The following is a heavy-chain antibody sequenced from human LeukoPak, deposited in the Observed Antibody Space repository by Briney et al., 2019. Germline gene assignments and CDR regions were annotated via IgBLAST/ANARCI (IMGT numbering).Heavy chain of an antibody. CDR1: GHTFTSYG. J-gene: IGHJ3*02. CDR3: ARGVTSGYSYGSDAFDI. CDR2: ISAYNGNT. Sequence: GASVKVSCKASGHTFTSYGISWVRQAPGQGLEWMGWISAYNGNTNYAQKFQGRVTMTRNTSISTAYMELSSLRSEDTAVYYCARGVTSGYSYGSDAFDIWGQGTMVTVSS. D-gene: IGHD5-18*01. V-gene: IGHV1-18*01.